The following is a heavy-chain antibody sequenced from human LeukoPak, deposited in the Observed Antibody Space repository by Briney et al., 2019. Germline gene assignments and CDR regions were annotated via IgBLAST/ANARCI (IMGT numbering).Heavy chain of an antibody. CDR1: LFTLSSYV. V-gene: IGHV3-30*18. CDR2: ISYDGSNK. J-gene: IGHJ3*02. CDR3: AKDHNTSDAFDI. Sequence: PRRSLRLSCAAPLFTLSSYVMHSVPQAPGKGLGSVAVISYDGSNKYYADSVKGRFTISRDNSKNTLYLQMNSLRAEDTAVYYCAKDHNTSDAFDIWGQGTMVTVSS. D-gene: IGHD1-14*01.